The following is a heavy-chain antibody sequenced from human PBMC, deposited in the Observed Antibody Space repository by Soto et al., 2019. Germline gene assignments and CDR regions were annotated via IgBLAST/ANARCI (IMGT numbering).Heavy chain of an antibody. CDR1: GFTFSSYW. D-gene: IGHD3-22*01. CDR3: ERHGRDGDSNMIVVVNHDY. CDR2: IKQDGSEK. J-gene: IGHJ4*02. V-gene: IGHV3-7*03. Sequence: PGGSLRLSCAASGFTFSSYWMSWVRQAPGKGLEWVANIKQDGSEKYYVDSVKGRFTISRDNAKNSLYLQMNSLRAEDTAVYYCERHGRDGDSNMIVVVNHDYWGQGTLVTVSS.